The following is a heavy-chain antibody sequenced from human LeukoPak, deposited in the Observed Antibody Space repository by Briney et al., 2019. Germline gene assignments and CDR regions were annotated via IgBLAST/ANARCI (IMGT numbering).Heavy chain of an antibody. CDR3: ARRYCANGVCYRSGFDI. J-gene: IGHJ3*02. D-gene: IGHD2-8*01. V-gene: IGHV4-4*02. Sequence: SGTLSLTCAVSGGSISSSNWWSWVRQPPGKGLEWIGEIYHSGSTNYNPSLKSRVTISVDTSKNQFSLNLNSVTAADTAVYYCARRYCANGVCYRSGFDIWGQGTMVTVSS. CDR1: GGSISSSNW. CDR2: IYHSGST.